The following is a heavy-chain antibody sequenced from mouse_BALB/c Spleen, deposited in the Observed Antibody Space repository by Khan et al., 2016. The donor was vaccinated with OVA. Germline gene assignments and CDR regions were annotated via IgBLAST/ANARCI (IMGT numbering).Heavy chain of an antibody. CDR2: IWSDGST. V-gene: IGHV2-6-1*01. D-gene: IGHD2-10*01. CDR1: GFSLTNYG. Sequence: QVQLQQSGPGLVAPSQSLSITCTISGFSLTNYGVHWVRQPPGKGLEWLVVIWSDGSTTYNSALKPRLTISKDNSKSQVFLKMNSLQTDDTAVYFCARQPYYHYNIMDYWGQGTSVTVSS. CDR3: ARQPYYHYNIMDY. J-gene: IGHJ4*01.